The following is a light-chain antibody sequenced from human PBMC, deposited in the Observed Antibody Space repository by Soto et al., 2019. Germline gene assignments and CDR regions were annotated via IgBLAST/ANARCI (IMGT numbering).Light chain of an antibody. V-gene: IGLV1-51*01. Sequence: QSVLTQPPSVSAAPGQMVTISCSGSSSNIGKNYISWYRQVPGTAPKLLIYDNNKRPSGIPDRISGSKSGTSATLGITGLQTGDESDYYCGTWDSSLSAEIFGGGTKLTGL. CDR1: SSNIGKNY. CDR2: DNN. CDR3: GTWDSSLSAEI. J-gene: IGLJ2*01.